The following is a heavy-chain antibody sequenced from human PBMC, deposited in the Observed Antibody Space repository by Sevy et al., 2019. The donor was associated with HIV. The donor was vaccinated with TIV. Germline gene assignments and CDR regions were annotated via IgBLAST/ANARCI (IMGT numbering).Heavy chain of an antibody. Sequence: GGSLRLSCAAAGFTFSTYGMHWVRQAPGKGLEWVAVIWFDGSNTYYADSVKGRFTISRDIAKNTLHLQMNSLRAEDTAVYYCARDLEFYDYGDYGPAFMPDYWGQGTLVTVSS. CDR3: ARDLEFYDYGDYGPAFMPDY. J-gene: IGHJ4*02. D-gene: IGHD4-17*01. CDR2: IWFDGSNT. V-gene: IGHV3-33*08. CDR1: GFTFSTYG.